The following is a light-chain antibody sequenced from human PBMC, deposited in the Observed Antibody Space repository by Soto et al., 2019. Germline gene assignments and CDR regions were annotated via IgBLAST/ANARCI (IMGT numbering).Light chain of an antibody. CDR3: QQSYRTPWT. CDR1: QNISSY. V-gene: IGKV1-39*01. CDR2: AAS. Sequence: DIQMTQSPSSLSASVGDRVTITCRASQNISSYLNWYQHKPGQAPKLLIYAASSLHSGVPSRFSGSGSGTDFPLTISSLQPEDFATYYCQQSYRTPWTFGQGTKVEI. J-gene: IGKJ1*01.